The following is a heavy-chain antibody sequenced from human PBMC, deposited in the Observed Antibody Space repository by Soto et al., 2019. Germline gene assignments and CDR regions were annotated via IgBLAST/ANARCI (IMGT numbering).Heavy chain of an antibody. CDR3: GRGIAMKVVVESHAPDKYYLDS. Sequence: SETLSLTCAVYGGSFNGYHWSWIRQPPGKGLEWIGEINHSGSTNYNPSLKSRATISVDTSKNQFSLKLSSVTAADTAVYYCGRGIAMKVVVESHAPDKYYLDSWGQGTLVTVSS. CDR2: INHSGST. D-gene: IGHD3-22*01. J-gene: IGHJ4*02. CDR1: GGSFNGYH. V-gene: IGHV4-34*01.